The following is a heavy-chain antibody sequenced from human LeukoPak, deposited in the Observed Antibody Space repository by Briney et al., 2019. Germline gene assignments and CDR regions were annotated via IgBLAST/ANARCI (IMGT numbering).Heavy chain of an antibody. CDR2: IIPILGIA. D-gene: IGHD4-17*01. V-gene: IGHV1-69*04. CDR1: GYTFTSYA. Sequence: GASVKVSCKASGYTFTSYAISWVRQAPGQGLEWMGRIIPILGIANYAQKFQGRVTITADKSTSTAYMELSSLRSEDTAVYYCARSYRYGDNLSVKPFVDYWGQGTLVTVSS. CDR3: ARSYRYGDNLSVKPFVDY. J-gene: IGHJ4*02.